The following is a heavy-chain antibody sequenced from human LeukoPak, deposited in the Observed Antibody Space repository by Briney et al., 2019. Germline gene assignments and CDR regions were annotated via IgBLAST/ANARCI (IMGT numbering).Heavy chain of an antibody. CDR1: GFTFSSHW. J-gene: IGHJ5*02. Sequence: GGSLRLSCAASGFTFSSHWMYWARQAPGKGLVWVSRISSDGNRATYADSVQGRFTISRDNAKNTLYLQMNSLTAEDTAVYYCAKEWGVVGDGDNYFDPWGQGTLVIVSS. CDR3: AKEWGVVGDGDNYFDP. V-gene: IGHV3-74*03. CDR2: ISSDGNRA. D-gene: IGHD5-24*01.